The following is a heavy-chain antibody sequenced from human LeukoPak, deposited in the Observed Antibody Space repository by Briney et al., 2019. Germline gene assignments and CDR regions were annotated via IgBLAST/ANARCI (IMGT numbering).Heavy chain of an antibody. CDR3: AGVLSLQSDY. J-gene: IGHJ4*02. CDR2: ISSSSSDI. V-gene: IGHV3-48*01. D-gene: IGHD3-16*02. Sequence: PGGSLRLSCAASGFTFTTYSMNWVRQAPGKGLEWVSYISSSSSDIYYADSVKGRFTISRDNAENSLYLQMNSLRAEDTAVYYCAGVLSLQSDYWGQGTLVTVSS. CDR1: GFTFTTYS.